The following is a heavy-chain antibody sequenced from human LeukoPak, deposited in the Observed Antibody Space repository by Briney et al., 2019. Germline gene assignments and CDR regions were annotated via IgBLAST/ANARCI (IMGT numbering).Heavy chain of an antibody. CDR3: ARGVYIAAAQYAY. CDR2: IYYSGTT. V-gene: IGHV4-59*01. D-gene: IGHD6-13*01. Sequence: SETLSLTCTVSGGSISSYYWSWIRQPPGKGLEWIGYIYYSGTTNYNPSLKSRVTISADTSKNQFSLKLSSVTAADTAVYYCARGVYIAAAQYAYWGQGTLVTVSS. CDR1: GGSISSYY. J-gene: IGHJ4*02.